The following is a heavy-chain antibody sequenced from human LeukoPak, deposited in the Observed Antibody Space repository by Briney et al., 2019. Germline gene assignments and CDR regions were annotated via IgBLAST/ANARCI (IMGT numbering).Heavy chain of an antibody. CDR3: ARDNAGYDY. CDR2: ISWNSGSI. CDR1: GFTFDDYA. Sequence: PGGSLRLSCAASGFTFDDYAMHWVRQAPGKGLEWVSGISWNSGSIGYADSVKGRFTISRDNAKNSLYLQMNSLRAEDTAVYYCARDNAGYDYWGQGTLVTVSS. V-gene: IGHV3-9*01. D-gene: IGHD5-12*01. J-gene: IGHJ4*02.